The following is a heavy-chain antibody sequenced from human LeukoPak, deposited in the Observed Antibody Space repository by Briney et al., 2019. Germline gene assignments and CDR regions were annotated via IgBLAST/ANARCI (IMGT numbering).Heavy chain of an antibody. CDR3: AHTTTVTTVNYYYYMDV. CDR1: GYTFTNFY. D-gene: IGHD4-17*01. V-gene: IGHV1-46*01. Sequence: ASVKVSCKASGYTFTNFYIHWVRQAPGQGLEWMGLINPSDGSTRYAQKFQGRVTMTRDMSTSTVYMELSSLRSEDTAVYYCAHTTTVTTVNYYYYMDVWGKGTTVTISS. J-gene: IGHJ6*03. CDR2: INPSDGST.